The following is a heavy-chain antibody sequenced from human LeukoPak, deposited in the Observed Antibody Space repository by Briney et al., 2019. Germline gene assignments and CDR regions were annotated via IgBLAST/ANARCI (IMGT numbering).Heavy chain of an antibody. V-gene: IGHV4-34*01. Sequence: PSETLSLTCTVSGGSFNLYSWTWNRQPPGKGLEWIAEIGHGGSINFNPSLKSRVTVSLDTSKNQFSLSLSSVTAADTAVYYCASRETFYFYYMDVWGNGTTVTVSS. J-gene: IGHJ6*03. CDR3: ASRETFYFYYMDV. CDR2: IGHGGSI. D-gene: IGHD1-26*01. CDR1: GGSFNLYS.